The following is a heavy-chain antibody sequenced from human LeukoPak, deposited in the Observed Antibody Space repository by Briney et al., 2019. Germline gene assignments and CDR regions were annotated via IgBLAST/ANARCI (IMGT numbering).Heavy chain of an antibody. V-gene: IGHV4-34*09. CDR1: GGSFSNYY. CDR3: ASSEAPITPPPYGMGV. D-gene: IGHD5-12*01. Sequence: SETLSLTCAVYGGSFSNYYWSWIRQPPGKGLEWIGEINHGGSTNYNPSLKSRVTISVDTSWNQFSLRLGSVTAADTALYYCASSEAPITPPPYGMGVWGQGTKVTVSS. CDR2: INHGGST. J-gene: IGHJ6*02.